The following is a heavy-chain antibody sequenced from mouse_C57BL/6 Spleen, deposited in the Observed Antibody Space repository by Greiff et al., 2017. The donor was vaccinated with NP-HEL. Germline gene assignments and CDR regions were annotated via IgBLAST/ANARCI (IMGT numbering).Heavy chain of an antibody. Sequence: VQLQQSGAELVKPGASVKLSCKASGYTFTSYWMHWVKQRPGQGLEWIGMIHPNSGSTNYNEKFKSKATLTVDKSSSTAYMQLSSLTSEDSAVYYCAREGYYGSSGDFDYWGQGTTLTVSS. CDR2: IHPNSGST. CDR3: AREGYYGSSGDFDY. J-gene: IGHJ2*01. D-gene: IGHD1-1*01. CDR1: GYTFTSYW. V-gene: IGHV1-64*01.